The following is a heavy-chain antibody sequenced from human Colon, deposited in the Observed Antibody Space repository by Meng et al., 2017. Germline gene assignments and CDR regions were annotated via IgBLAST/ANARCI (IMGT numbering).Heavy chain of an antibody. CDR3: ARGSGRRWYFDL. Sequence: QVLVGRSWAGVKKPGSSVKLSCQAYVGTVSSYAIGWVRQAPGQWLEWMGGIFPIFGTANYAQKFQGRVTITADKSTSKAYMELSSLRSEDTAVYYSARGSGRRWYFDLWGRGTLVTVSS. CDR2: IFPIFGTA. J-gene: IGHJ2*01. CDR1: VGTVSSYA. V-gene: IGHV1-69*06. D-gene: IGHD3-10*01.